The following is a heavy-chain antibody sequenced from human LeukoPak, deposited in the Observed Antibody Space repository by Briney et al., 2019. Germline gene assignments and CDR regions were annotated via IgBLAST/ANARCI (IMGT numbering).Heavy chain of an antibody. CDR2: ISSSSSTI. V-gene: IGHV3-48*04. J-gene: IGHJ3*02. D-gene: IGHD4-17*01. Sequence: PGGSLRLSCAASGFTFSSYSMNWVRQAPGKGLEWVSYISSSSSTIYYADSVKGRFTISRDNAKNSLYLQMNSLRAEDTALYYCAKDRNHRNGDYVPDAFDIWGQGTMVTVSS. CDR1: GFTFSSYS. CDR3: AKDRNHRNGDYVPDAFDI.